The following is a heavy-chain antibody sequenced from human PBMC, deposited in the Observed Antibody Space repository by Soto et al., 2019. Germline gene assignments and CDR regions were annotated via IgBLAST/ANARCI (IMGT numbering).Heavy chain of an antibody. CDR1: GFTFSSYA. V-gene: IGHV3-30-3*01. CDR3: ARDLVRGPITFGGVIGDYYYYGMDV. CDR2: ISYDGSNK. J-gene: IGHJ6*02. D-gene: IGHD3-16*02. Sequence: QVQLVESGGGVVQPGRSLRLSCAASGFTFSSYAMHWVRQAPGKGLEWVAVISYDGSNKYYADSVKGRFTISRDNSKNPLLLEMNSPRAEEKAVCFCARDLVRGPITFGGVIGDYYYYGMDVWGQGTTVTVSS.